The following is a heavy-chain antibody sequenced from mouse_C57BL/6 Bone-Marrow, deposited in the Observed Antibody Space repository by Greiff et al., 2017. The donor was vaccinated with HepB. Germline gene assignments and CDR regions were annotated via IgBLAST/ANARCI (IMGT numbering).Heavy chain of an antibody. CDR3: ALCYGFAY. D-gene: IGHD2-12*01. CDR2: INPYNGGT. J-gene: IGHJ3*01. CDR1: GYTFTDYY. V-gene: IGHV1-19*01. Sequence: EVKLMESGPVLVKPGASVKMSCKASGYTFTDYYMNWVKQSHGKSLEWIGVINPYNGGTSYNQKFKGKATLTVDKSSSTAYMELNSLTSEDSAVYYCALCYGFAYWGQGTLVTVSA.